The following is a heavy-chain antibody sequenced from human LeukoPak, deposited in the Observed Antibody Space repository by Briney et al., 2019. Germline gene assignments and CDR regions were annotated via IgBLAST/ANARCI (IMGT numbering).Heavy chain of an antibody. CDR3: AKDLGARGVGATPSN. CDR1: GFTFSNYA. J-gene: IGHJ4*02. CDR2: ISDSGGST. Sequence: PGGSLRLSCEVSGFTFSNYAMNWVRQAPGKGLEWVSGISDSGGSTYSADSVKGRFTISRDNSKNTLYLQMNSLRAEDTAVYYCAKDLGARGVGATPSNWGQGTLVTVSS. D-gene: IGHD1-26*01. V-gene: IGHV3-23*01.